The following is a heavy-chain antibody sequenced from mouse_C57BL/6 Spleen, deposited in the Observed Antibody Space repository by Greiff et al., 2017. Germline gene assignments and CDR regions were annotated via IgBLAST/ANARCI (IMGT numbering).Heavy chain of an antibody. J-gene: IGHJ4*01. CDR1: GYTFTSYW. V-gene: IGHV1-72*01. CDR2: IDPNSGGT. D-gene: IGHD1-1*01. Sequence: VQLQQPGAELVKPGASVKLSCKASGYTFTSYWMHWVKQRPGRGLEWIGRIDPNSGGTKYNEKFKSKATLTVDKPSSTAYIQLSSLTSEDSAVYYCANYGSSHYAKDYWGQGTSVTVSS. CDR3: ANYGSSHYAKDY.